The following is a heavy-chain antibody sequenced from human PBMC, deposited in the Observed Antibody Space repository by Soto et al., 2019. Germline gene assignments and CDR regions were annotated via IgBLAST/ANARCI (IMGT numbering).Heavy chain of an antibody. V-gene: IGHV3-23*01. CDR3: AKTGSGYDGFDGMDV. D-gene: IGHD5-12*01. J-gene: IGHJ6*02. CDR2: ISGSGGST. CDR1: GFTFSSYA. Sequence: GVSLRLSCAASGFTFSSYAMSWVRQAPGKGLEWVSAISGSGGSTYYADSVKGRFTISRDNSKNTLYLQMNSLRAEDTAVYYCAKTGSGYDGFDGMDVWGQGTTVTVSS.